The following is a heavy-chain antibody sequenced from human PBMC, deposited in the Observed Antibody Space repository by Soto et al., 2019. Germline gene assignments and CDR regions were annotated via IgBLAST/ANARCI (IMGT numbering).Heavy chain of an antibody. J-gene: IGHJ6*02. CDR3: ARSKVLWDFWSGYYYGAVPRYGMDV. V-gene: IGHV1-18*01. Sequence: ASVKVSCKASGYTFTSYGISWVRQAPGQGLEWMGWISAYNGNTNYAQKLQGRVTMTTDTSTSTAYMELRSLRSDDTAVYYCARSKVLWDFWSGYYYGAVPRYGMDVCGQGTPVTVSS. CDR1: GYTFTSYG. D-gene: IGHD3-3*01. CDR2: ISAYNGNT.